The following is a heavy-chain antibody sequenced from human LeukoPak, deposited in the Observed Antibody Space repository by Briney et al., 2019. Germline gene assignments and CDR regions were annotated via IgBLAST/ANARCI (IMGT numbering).Heavy chain of an antibody. CDR1: GGSISSYD. D-gene: IGHD3-22*01. CDR2: IYYSGST. CDR3: ARMYYYDSSGYAVYYFDY. Sequence: PSETLSLTCTASGGSISSYDWSWIRQPPGKGLEWIGYIYYSGSTNYNPSLKSRVTISVGASKNQFSLKLSSVTAADTAVYYCARMYYYDSSGYAVYYFDYWGQGTLVTVSS. V-gene: IGHV4-59*01. J-gene: IGHJ4*02.